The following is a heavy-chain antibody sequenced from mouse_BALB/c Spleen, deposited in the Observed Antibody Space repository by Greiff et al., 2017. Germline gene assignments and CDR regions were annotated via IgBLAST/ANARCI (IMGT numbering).Heavy chain of an antibody. D-gene: IGHD1-2*01. Sequence: DVMLVESGGGLVQPGGSMKLSCVASGFTFSNYWMNWVRQSPEKGLEWVAEIRLKSNNYATHYAESVKGRFTISRDDSKSSVYLQMNNLRAEDTGIYYCTSPLTTADAMDYWGQGTSVTVSS. CDR3: TSPLTTADAMDY. CDR2: IRLKSNNYAT. CDR1: GFTFSNYW. V-gene: IGHV6-6*02. J-gene: IGHJ4*01.